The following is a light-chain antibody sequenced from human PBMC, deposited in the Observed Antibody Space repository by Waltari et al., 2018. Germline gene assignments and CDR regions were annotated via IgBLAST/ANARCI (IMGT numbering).Light chain of an antibody. J-gene: IGKJ4*01. CDR3: QQSYISPLT. Sequence: DIQMTQSPSSLSASVGDRVTITCRASQTINNYLSWYQQKPGKAPNLLIYAATSFHSGVPSRFSGSGSVTDFTLTIRSLQPEDFATYYCQQSYISPLTFGGGTKVEIK. CDR2: AAT. CDR1: QTINNY. V-gene: IGKV1-39*01.